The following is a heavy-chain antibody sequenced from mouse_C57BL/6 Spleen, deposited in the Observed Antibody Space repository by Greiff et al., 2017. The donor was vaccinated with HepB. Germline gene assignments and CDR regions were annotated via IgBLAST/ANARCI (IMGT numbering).Heavy chain of an antibody. CDR3: ARLYSNYGYFDV. CDR1: GFTFSDYY. Sequence: EVQLQQSGGGLVQPGGSLKLSCAASGFTFSDYYMYWVRQTPEKRLEWVAYISNGGGSTYYPDTAKGRFTISRDNAKNTLYLQMSRLKSEDTAMYYCARLYSNYGYFDVWGTGTTVTVSS. D-gene: IGHD2-5*01. V-gene: IGHV5-12*01. CDR2: ISNGGGST. J-gene: IGHJ1*03.